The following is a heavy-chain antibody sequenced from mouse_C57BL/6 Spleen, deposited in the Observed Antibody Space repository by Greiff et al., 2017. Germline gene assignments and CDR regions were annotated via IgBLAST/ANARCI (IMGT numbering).Heavy chain of an antibody. Sequence: EVQRVESGGGLVKPGGSLKLSCAASGFTFSSYTMSWVRQTPEKRLEWVATISGGGGNTYYPDSVKGRFTISRDNAKNTLYLQMSSLRSEDTALYYCARQGNWDYFDYWGQGTTLTVAS. D-gene: IGHD4-1*01. J-gene: IGHJ2*01. V-gene: IGHV5-9*01. CDR2: ISGGGGNT. CDR1: GFTFSSYT. CDR3: ARQGNWDYFDY.